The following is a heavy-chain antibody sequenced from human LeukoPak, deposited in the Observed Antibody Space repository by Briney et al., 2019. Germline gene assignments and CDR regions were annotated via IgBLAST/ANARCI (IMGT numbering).Heavy chain of an antibody. CDR2: IYYSGST. CDR1: GGSFSGYY. V-gene: IGHV4-59*01. CDR3: ARAPYCGGDCYAFDI. D-gene: IGHD2-21*02. Sequence: PSETLSLTCAVYGGSFSGYYWSWIRQPPGKGLEWIGYIYYSGSTNYNPSLKSRVTISVDTSKNQFSLKLSSVTAADTAVYYCARAPYCGGDCYAFDIWGQGTMVTVSS. J-gene: IGHJ3*02.